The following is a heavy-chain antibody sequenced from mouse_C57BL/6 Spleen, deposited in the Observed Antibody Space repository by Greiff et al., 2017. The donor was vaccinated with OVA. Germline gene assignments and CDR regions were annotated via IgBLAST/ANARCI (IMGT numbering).Heavy chain of an antibody. CDR3: ASELGWGYYFDY. CDR1: GYTFTDYY. J-gene: IGHJ2*01. D-gene: IGHD4-1*01. Sequence: VQLQQSGAELVRPGASVKLSCKASGYTFTDYYINWVKQRPGQGLEWIARIYPGSGNTYYNEKFKGKATLTAEKSSSTAYMQLSSLTSEDSAVYCCASELGWGYYFDYWGQGTTLTVSS. V-gene: IGHV1-76*01. CDR2: IYPGSGNT.